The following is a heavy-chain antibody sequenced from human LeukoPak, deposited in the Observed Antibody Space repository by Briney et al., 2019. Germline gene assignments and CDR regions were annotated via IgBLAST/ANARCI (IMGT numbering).Heavy chain of an antibody. V-gene: IGHV4-59*01. D-gene: IGHD6-13*01. CDR2: IYYSGST. CDR3: ARDHSSTSGFDP. CDR1: GASINNYY. Sequence: SETLSLTCTVSGASINNYYWSWIRQPPGKGLEWMGYIYYSGSTNYNPSLKSRVTISIDTSKNQVSLKLSSVTAADTAVYYCARDHSSTSGFDPWGQGTLVTVSS. J-gene: IGHJ5*02.